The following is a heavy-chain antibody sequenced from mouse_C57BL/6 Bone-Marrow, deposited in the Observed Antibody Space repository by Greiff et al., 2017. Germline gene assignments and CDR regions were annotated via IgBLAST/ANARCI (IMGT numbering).Heavy chain of an antibody. Sequence: EVKFEESGGGLVQPGGSLKLSCAASGFTFSDYGMAWVRQAPRKGPEWVAFISNLAYSIYYADTVTGRFTISRENAKNTLYLEMSSLRSEDTAMYYCARRGYGPYYAMDYWGQGTSVTVSS. CDR3: ARRGYGPYYAMDY. CDR1: GFTFSDYG. V-gene: IGHV5-15*04. CDR2: ISNLAYSI. D-gene: IGHD2-2*01. J-gene: IGHJ4*01.